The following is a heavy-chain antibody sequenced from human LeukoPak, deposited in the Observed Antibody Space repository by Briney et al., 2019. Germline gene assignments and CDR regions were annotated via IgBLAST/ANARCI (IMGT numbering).Heavy chain of an antibody. CDR1: GFTFSSYG. V-gene: IGHV3-23*01. CDR3: AKDIYDILTGYYPEIDY. J-gene: IGHJ4*02. D-gene: IGHD3-9*01. Sequence: GGSLRLSCAASGFTFSSYGMSWVRQAPGKGLEWVSAISGSGGSTHHADSVKGRFTISRDNSKNTLYLQMNSLRAEDTAVYYCAKDIYDILTGYYPEIDYWGQGTLVTVSS. CDR2: ISGSGGST.